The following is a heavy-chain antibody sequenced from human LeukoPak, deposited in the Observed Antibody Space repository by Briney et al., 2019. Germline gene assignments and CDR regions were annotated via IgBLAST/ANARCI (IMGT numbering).Heavy chain of an antibody. CDR3: ARHGSSWDFDY. J-gene: IGHJ4*02. CDR2: IYPGDSDT. Sequence: GESLKTSCKGPGYSFTSYWIGWVRQMPGKGLEWMGIIYPGDSDTRYSPSFQGQVTISADKSISTAYLQWSSLKASDSAMYYCARHGSSWDFDYWGQGTLVTVSS. D-gene: IGHD6-13*01. V-gene: IGHV5-51*01. CDR1: GYSFTSYW.